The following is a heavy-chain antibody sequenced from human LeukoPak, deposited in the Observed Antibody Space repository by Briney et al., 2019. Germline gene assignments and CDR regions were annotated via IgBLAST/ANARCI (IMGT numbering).Heavy chain of an antibody. V-gene: IGHV4-34*01. CDR2: INHSGST. D-gene: IGHD2-2*01. J-gene: IGHJ4*02. CDR1: GGSFSGYY. CDR3: ARGRXNXXXXAAXRPPDFDY. Sequence: SETLSLTCAVYGGSFSGYYWSWIRQPPGKGLEWIGEINHSGSTNYNPSLKSRVTISVDTSKNQFSLKLSSVTAADTAVYYCARGRXNXXXXAAXRPPDFDYWGQGTLVTVXS.